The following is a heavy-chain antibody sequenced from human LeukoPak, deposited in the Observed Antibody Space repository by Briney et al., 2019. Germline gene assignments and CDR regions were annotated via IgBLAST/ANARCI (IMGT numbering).Heavy chain of an antibody. Sequence: GASVKVSCKASGGTFSSYAISWVRQAPGQGLEWMGGIIPIFGTANYAQKFQGRVTITTDESTSTAYMELSSLRSEDTAVYYCARMGSSGYYYAYWGQGTLVTVSS. CDR3: ARMGSSGYYYAY. V-gene: IGHV1-69*05. J-gene: IGHJ4*02. D-gene: IGHD3-22*01. CDR2: IIPIFGTA. CDR1: GGTFSSYA.